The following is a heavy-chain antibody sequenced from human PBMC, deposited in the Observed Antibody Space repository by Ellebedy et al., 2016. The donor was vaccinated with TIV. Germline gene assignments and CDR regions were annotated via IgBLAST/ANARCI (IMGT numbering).Heavy chain of an antibody. CDR1: GFTFSSYA. CDR3: SKERATGSYSTDVCDI. D-gene: IGHD1-26*01. Sequence: PGGSLRLSCAASGFTFSSYAMAWVRQTPGKGLEWVSAIYGGGVTAYYTDSVKGRFTISRDNSKNTLYLQMNSLRAEDTDVYYCSKERATGSYSTDVCDIWGQGTMVTVSS. J-gene: IGHJ3*02. V-gene: IGHV3-23*01. CDR2: IYGGGVTA.